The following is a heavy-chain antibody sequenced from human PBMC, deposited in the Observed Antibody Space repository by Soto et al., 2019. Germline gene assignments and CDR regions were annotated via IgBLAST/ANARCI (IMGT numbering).Heavy chain of an antibody. Sequence: SETLSLTCTVSGGSISSYYWSWIRQPPGKGLEWVGYIYYSGSTNYNPSLKSRVTISVDTSKNQFSLKLSSVTAADTAVYYCARSLEYYDYVWGSYRTTFDYWGQGTLVTVSS. CDR1: GGSISSYY. J-gene: IGHJ4*02. D-gene: IGHD3-16*02. CDR3: ARSLEYYDYVWGSYRTTFDY. CDR2: IYYSGST. V-gene: IGHV4-59*01.